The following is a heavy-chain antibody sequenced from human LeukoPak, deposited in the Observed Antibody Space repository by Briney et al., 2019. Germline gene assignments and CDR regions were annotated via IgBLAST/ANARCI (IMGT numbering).Heavy chain of an antibody. J-gene: IGHJ4*02. Sequence: ASVKVSCKASGYTFTGYYMHWVRQAPGQGLEWMGWINPNSGGTNYAQKFQGRVTMTRDTSISTAYMEPSRLRSDDTAVYYCARDHGSGWYFRGLFDYWGQGTLVTVSS. CDR2: INPNSGGT. CDR3: ARDHGSGWYFRGLFDY. CDR1: GYTFTGYY. D-gene: IGHD6-19*01. V-gene: IGHV1-2*02.